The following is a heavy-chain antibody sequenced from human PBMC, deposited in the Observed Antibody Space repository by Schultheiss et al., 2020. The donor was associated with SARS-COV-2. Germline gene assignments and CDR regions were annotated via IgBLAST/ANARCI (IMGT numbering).Heavy chain of an antibody. V-gene: IGHV3-23*01. Sequence: GGSLRLSCAASGFTFSSYAMSWVRQAPGKGLEWVSAISGSGGSTYYADSVKGRFTISRDNAKNSLYLQMNSLRAEDTAVYYCAKLPSWEEAFDYWGQGTLVTVSS. D-gene: IGHD1-26*01. CDR3: AKLPSWEEAFDY. CDR1: GFTFSSYA. J-gene: IGHJ4*02. CDR2: ISGSGGST.